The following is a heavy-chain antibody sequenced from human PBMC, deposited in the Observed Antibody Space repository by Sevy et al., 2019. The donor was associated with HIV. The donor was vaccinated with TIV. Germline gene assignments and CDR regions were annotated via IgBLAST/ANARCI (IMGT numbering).Heavy chain of an antibody. CDR2: IWFDGSNT. V-gene: IGHV3-33*01. Sequence: GGSLRLSCAASGFTFSTYGMHWVRQAPGKGLEWVAVIWFDGSNTYYADSVKGRFTNSKDIAKNTLHLQMKSLRAEDTAVYYCARDLEFYDYGDYGPAFMPDYWGQGTLVTVSS. CDR1: GFTFSTYG. CDR3: ARDLEFYDYGDYGPAFMPDY. D-gene: IGHD4-17*01. J-gene: IGHJ4*02.